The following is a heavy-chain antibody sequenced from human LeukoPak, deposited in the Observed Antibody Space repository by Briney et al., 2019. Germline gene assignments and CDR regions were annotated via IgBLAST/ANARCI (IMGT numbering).Heavy chain of an antibody. CDR1: GFTFSSHR. Sequence: EGSLRLSCAASGFTFSSHRMHWVRQAPGKGLVWVSYINTDGSSTGYADSVKGRFTISRDNAKNTLYLQMNSLRAEDTAVYYCARVIATLDVWGKGTTVTVSS. D-gene: IGHD5-24*01. CDR2: INTDGSST. J-gene: IGHJ6*04. V-gene: IGHV3-74*01. CDR3: ARVIATLDV.